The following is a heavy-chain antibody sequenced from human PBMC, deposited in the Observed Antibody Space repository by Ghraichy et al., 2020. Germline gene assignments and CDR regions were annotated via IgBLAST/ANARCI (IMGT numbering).Heavy chain of an antibody. J-gene: IGHJ6*02. D-gene: IGHD3-3*01. CDR1: GGSISSTCYY. CDR3: ARDLSRSDFWSGYYRGDYCEYGMDV. CDR2: VYYTGST. Sequence: SETLSLTCTVSGGSISSTCYYWIWNRQPPGQGLEWIGSVYYTGSTHYTLSLKIRVSISADTSKNQFSLKLSSVTAADTAVYYCARDLSRSDFWSGYYRGDYCEYGMDVWGQGTTVTVAS. V-gene: IGHV4-39*07.